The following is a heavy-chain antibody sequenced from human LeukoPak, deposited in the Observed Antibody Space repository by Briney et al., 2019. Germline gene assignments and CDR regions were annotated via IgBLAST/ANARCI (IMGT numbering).Heavy chain of an antibody. Sequence: PSETLSLTCAVYGGSFSGYYWSWIRQPPGKGLEWIGEINHSGSTNYNPSLKSRVTISVDTSKDQFSLKLSSVTAADTAVYYCAREESSGWYWYFDLWGRDTLVTVSS. J-gene: IGHJ2*01. CDR1: GGSFSGYY. CDR3: AREESSGWYWYFDL. D-gene: IGHD6-19*01. V-gene: IGHV4-34*01. CDR2: INHSGST.